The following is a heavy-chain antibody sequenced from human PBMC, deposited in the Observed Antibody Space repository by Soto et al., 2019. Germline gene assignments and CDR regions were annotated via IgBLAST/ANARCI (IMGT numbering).Heavy chain of an antibody. CDR3: AIRKYNYAN. Sequence: EVHLLESGGDLVQPGGSLRLSCAASGFTLSSFEMSWVRQAPGKGLEWVSSFCGSGDDTFYADSVKGRFTMSRDNSKNTLYLQMNGLRGEDTAVYYCAIRKYNYANWGQGTLVTVSS. CDR1: GFTLSSFE. V-gene: IGHV3-23*01. CDR2: FCGSGDDT. J-gene: IGHJ4*02. D-gene: IGHD2-2*01.